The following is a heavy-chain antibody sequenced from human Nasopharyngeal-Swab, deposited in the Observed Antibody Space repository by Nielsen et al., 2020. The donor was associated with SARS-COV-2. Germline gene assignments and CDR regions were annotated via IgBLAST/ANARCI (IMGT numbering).Heavy chain of an antibody. CDR2: ISYDDGSNK. V-gene: IGHV3-30-3*01. CDR1: GFTFSTYA. CDR3: ARSFAEYDILTGFDY. Sequence: GESLKISCVASGFTFSTYAIHRVRQAPGKGLEGVALISYDDGSNKYYADSVKGRFTISRDNSKNTLYLQMNTLRAEDTAMYYCARSFAEYDILTGFDYWGQGTLVTVSS. J-gene: IGHJ4*01. D-gene: IGHD3-9*01.